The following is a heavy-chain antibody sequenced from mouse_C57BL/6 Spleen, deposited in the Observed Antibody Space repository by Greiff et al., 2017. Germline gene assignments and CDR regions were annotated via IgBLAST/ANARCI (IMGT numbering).Heavy chain of an antibody. CDR1: GFNIKDDY. D-gene: IGHD2-3*01. Sequence: VHVKQSGAELVRPGASVKLSCTASGFNIKDDYMHWVKQRPEQGLEWIGWIDPENGDTEYASKFQGKATITADTSSNTAYLQLRSLTSEDTAVYCCTADGSPFAYWGQGTLVTVSA. V-gene: IGHV14-4*01. J-gene: IGHJ3*01. CDR2: IDPENGDT. CDR3: TADGSPFAY.